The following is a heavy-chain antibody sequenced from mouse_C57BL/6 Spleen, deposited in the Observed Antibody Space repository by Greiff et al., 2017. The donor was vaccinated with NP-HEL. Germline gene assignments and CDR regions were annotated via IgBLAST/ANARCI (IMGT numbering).Heavy chain of an antibody. CDR3: ARYYDYDGAWFAY. J-gene: IGHJ3*01. CDR2: IYPGSGNT. CDR1: GYTFTDYY. D-gene: IGHD2-4*01. V-gene: IGHV1-76*01. Sequence: VQLQQSGAELVRPGASVKLSCKASGYTFTDYYINWVKQRPGQGLEWIARIYPGSGNTYYNEKFKGKATLTAEKSSSTAYMQLSILTSEDSAVYFGARYYDYDGAWFAYWGQRTLVTVSA.